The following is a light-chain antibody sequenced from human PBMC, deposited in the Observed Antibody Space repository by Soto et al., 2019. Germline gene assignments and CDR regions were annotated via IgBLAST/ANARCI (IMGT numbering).Light chain of an antibody. CDR1: QSISSW. CDR2: KAS. CDR3: QQYHSYSYT. V-gene: IGKV1-5*03. Sequence: DIQMTQSPSTLSASVGDRVTITCRASQSISSWLAWYQQKPGKAPKLLSFKASNLENGVPSRFSGSGSGTEFTLTISSLQPDDLATYYCQQYHSYSYTFGQGTKLEIK. J-gene: IGKJ2*01.